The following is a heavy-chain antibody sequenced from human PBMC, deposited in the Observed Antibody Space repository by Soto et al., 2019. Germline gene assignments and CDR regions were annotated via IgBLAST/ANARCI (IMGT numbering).Heavy chain of an antibody. CDR2: IYWDDDK. CDR1: GFSLSTSGVG. D-gene: IGHD1-7*01. CDR3: AHRSEFSGELGY. J-gene: IGHJ4*02. Sequence: QITLKESGPTLVKPTQPLTLTCTFSGFSLSTSGVGVGWIRQPPGKALEWLAVIYWDDDKRYSPSLKSRLTITKDTSKNQVVLTMTNMDPVDTATYYCAHRSEFSGELGYWGQGTLVTVSS. V-gene: IGHV2-5*02.